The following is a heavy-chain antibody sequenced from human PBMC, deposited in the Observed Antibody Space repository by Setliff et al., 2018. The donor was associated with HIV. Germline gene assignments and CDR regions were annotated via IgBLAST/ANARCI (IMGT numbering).Heavy chain of an antibody. D-gene: IGHD6-13*01. CDR1: GFTFSSYW. V-gene: IGHV3-7*03. CDR2: IKQDGSEK. Sequence: GGSLRLSCAASGFTFSSYWMSWVRQAPGKGLEWVANIKQDGSEKYYVDSVKGRFTISRDNAKNSLYLQMNSLRADDTAVYYCAKWASLTASSWDYWGQGTLVTVSS. CDR3: AKWASLTASSWDY. J-gene: IGHJ4*02.